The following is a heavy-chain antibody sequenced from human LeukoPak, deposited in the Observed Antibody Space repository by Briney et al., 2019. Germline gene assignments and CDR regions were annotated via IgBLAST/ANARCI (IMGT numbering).Heavy chain of an antibody. J-gene: IGHJ5*02. Sequence: SETLSLTCAVYGGSFSGYYWSWIRQPPGKGLEWIGEINHSGSTNYNPSLKSRVTISVDTSKNQFSLKLSSVTAADTAVYYCARVGGGYCSSTSCYGNYNWFDPWGQGTLVTVSS. CDR1: GGSFSGYY. CDR3: ARVGGGYCSSTSCYGNYNWFDP. V-gene: IGHV4-34*01. D-gene: IGHD2-2*01. CDR2: INHSGST.